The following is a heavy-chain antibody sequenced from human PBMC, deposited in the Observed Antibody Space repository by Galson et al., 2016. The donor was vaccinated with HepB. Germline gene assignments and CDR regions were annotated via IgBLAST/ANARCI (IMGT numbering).Heavy chain of an antibody. CDR2: IIVGNGKT. CDR1: FRNSA. CDR3: AREEGVIIVGDDVFDI. J-gene: IGHJ3*02. D-gene: IGHD3-22*01. V-gene: IGHV1-3*01. Sequence: FRNSAIHWVRQAPGQGLGWMGWIIVGNGKTNYAQKFQGRVTITSDTSATTVYMELSSLTSEDTAVYYCAREEGVIIVGDDVFDIWGHGTMVTVSS.